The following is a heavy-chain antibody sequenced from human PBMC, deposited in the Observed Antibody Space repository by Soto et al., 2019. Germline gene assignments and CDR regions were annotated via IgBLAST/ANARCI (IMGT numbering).Heavy chain of an antibody. CDR3: ARDYYDSSGETWFDP. D-gene: IGHD3-22*01. J-gene: IGHJ5*02. CDR2: IYYSGST. V-gene: IGHV4-59*01. Sequence: SETLSLTCSVAGGSISSSYWSWIRQPPGKGLEWIGYIYYSGSTNYNPSLKSRVTMSLDTSMNQFSLKLSSVTAADTAVYYCARDYYDSSGETWFDPWGQGTQVTVSS. CDR1: GGSISSSY.